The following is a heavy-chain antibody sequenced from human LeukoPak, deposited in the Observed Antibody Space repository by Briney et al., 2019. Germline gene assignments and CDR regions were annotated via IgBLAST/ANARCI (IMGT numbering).Heavy chain of an antibody. CDR1: GYTFTSYY. D-gene: IGHD1-7*01. J-gene: IGHJ3*02. CDR3: ARGAGGTTPGDAFDI. CDR2: INPSRGST. V-gene: IGHV1-46*01. Sequence: ASVKVSCKASGYTFTSYYMNWVRQAPGQGLEWMGIINPSRGSTRYAQKFQGRVTMTRDTSTSTVYMELSSLRSEDTAVYYCARGAGGTTPGDAFDIWGQGTMVTVSS.